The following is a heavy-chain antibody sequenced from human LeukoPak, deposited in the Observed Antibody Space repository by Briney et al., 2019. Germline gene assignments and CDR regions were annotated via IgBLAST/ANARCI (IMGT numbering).Heavy chain of an antibody. CDR1: GFTFSSYA. D-gene: IGHD4/OR15-4a*01. CDR2: ISYDGSNK. J-gene: IGHJ4*02. V-gene: IGHV3-30*04. Sequence: GRSLRLSCAASGFTFSSYAMHWVRQAPGKGLEWVAVISYDGSNKYYADSVKGRFTISRDNSKNTLYLQMSSLRADDTAVYYCVKEGTMVPEDYWGQGTLVTVSS. CDR3: VKEGTMVPEDY.